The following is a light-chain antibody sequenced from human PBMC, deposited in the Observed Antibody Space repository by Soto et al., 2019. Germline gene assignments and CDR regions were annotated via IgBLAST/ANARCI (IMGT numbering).Light chain of an antibody. CDR1: QSVLSNNNNY. V-gene: IGKV4-1*01. J-gene: IGKJ5*01. CDR3: QQRSNWPPIT. CDR2: WAS. Sequence: DIKMTEYPDTVHVAVGERATINCEWCQSVLSNNNNYLAWFQQKPGQPPRLFIYWASTRGSGVPDRFSGSGSGTDFTLTISSLVPEDAALYYCQQRSNWPPITFGQGTRLEIK.